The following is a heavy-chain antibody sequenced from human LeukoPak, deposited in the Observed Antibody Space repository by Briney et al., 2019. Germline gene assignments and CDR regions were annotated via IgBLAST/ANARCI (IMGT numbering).Heavy chain of an antibody. CDR1: GFTFSSYA. Sequence: GGSLRLSCAASGFTFSSYAMNWVRQAPGQGLEWVSSIDGRSTDIYYADSVKGRFTISRDNAKNSLYLQMHSLRAEDTGIYYCARERQMGGTPFDYWGQGSLVTVSS. V-gene: IGHV3-21*01. J-gene: IGHJ4*02. CDR2: IDGRSTDI. CDR3: ARERQMGGTPFDY. D-gene: IGHD1-26*01.